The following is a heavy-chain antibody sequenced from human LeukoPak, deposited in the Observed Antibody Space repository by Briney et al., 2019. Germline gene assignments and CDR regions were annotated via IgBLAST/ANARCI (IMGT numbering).Heavy chain of an antibody. CDR1: GFIVNSNY. Sequence: GGSLRLSCAASGFIVNSNYMSWVRQAPGKGLEWVSAISGSGGSTYYADSVKGRFTISRDNSRNTLYLQMNSLRAEDTAVYYCAKDSSSRYYYYGMDVWGQGTTVTVSS. CDR2: ISGSGGST. V-gene: IGHV3-23*01. D-gene: IGHD6-6*01. CDR3: AKDSSSRYYYYGMDV. J-gene: IGHJ6*02.